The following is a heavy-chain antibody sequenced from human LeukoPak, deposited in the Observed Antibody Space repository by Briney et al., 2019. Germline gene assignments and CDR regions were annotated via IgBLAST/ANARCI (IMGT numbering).Heavy chain of an antibody. J-gene: IGHJ4*02. Sequence: SETLSLTCTVSGGSISSSSYYWGWIRQPPGKGLESIGSIYYSGSTYYNPSLKSRVTISVDTSKNQFSLKLSSVTAADTAVYYCARESPLGHYFDYWGQGTLVTVSS. V-gene: IGHV4-39*07. CDR1: GGSISSSSYY. CDR2: IYYSGST. D-gene: IGHD3-16*01. CDR3: ARESPLGHYFDY.